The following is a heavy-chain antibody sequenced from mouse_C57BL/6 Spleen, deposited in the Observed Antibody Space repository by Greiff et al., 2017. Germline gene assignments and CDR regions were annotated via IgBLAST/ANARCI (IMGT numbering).Heavy chain of an antibody. CDR1: GYTFTSYW. D-gene: IGHD1-1*01. V-gene: IGHV1-55*01. CDR3: ASHSYGSSDSDG. J-gene: IGHJ2*01. CDR2: IYPGSGST. Sequence: QVQLQQPGAELVKPGASVKMSCKASGYTFTSYWMTWVKQRPGQGLEWIGGIYPGSGSTKYNEKFKGKATLTVDTSSSTAYMQLSSLTSADSAVYYCASHSYGSSDSDGWGKGPTLTAAS.